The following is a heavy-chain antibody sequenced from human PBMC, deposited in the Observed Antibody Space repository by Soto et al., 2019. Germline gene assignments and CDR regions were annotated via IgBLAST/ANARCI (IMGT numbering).Heavy chain of an antibody. Sequence: PSETLSLTCTVSGGSISSYYWSWIGQPPGKGLEWIGYIYYSGSTNYNPSLKSRVTISVDTSKNQFSLKLSSVTAADTAVYYCARVGTAMVTRIFDYWGQGTLVTVS. CDR1: GGSISSYY. CDR3: ARVGTAMVTRIFDY. V-gene: IGHV4-59*01. D-gene: IGHD5-18*01. J-gene: IGHJ4*02. CDR2: IYYSGST.